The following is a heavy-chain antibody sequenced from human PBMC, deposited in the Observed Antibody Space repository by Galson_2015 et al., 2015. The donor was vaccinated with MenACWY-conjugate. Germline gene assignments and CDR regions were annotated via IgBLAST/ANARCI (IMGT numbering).Heavy chain of an antibody. CDR2: ISGSGGST. CDR3: AKDDNYGDFGAFDY. CDR1: GFTFSSYA. Sequence: SLRLSCAASGFTFSSYAMNWVRQAPGKGLEWVSTISGSGGSTYYADSVKGRFTISRDNSKNTLSLQMNTLRGEDSAVYYCAKDDNYGDFGAFDYWGQGTLVTVAS. V-gene: IGHV3-23*01. D-gene: IGHD4-17*01. J-gene: IGHJ4*02.